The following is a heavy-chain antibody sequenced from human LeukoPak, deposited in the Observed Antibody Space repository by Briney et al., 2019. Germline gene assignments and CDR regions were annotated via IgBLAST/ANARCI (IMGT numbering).Heavy chain of an antibody. Sequence: PGGSLRLSCAVSGINFRGYWMAWVRQAPGKGLEWVANMKQDGSEKYYVDSVKGRFTISRDNAKNSLYLEMNSLRDADTAVYYCARDLGHTGYDLYDYWGQGTLVTVSS. CDR2: MKQDGSEK. CDR1: GINFRGYW. V-gene: IGHV3-7*01. J-gene: IGHJ4*02. D-gene: IGHD5-12*01. CDR3: ARDLGHTGYDLYDY.